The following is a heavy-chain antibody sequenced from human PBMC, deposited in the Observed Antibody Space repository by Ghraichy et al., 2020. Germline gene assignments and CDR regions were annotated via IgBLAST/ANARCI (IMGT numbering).Heavy chain of an antibody. Sequence: GINWNGGSTGYADSVKGRFTISRDNAKNSLYLQMNSLRAEDTALYYCARDSDHYYGSGRPDYYYYCMDVWGQGTTVTVSS. D-gene: IGHD3-10*01. CDR2: INWNGGST. CDR3: ARDSDHYYGSGRPDYYYYCMDV. J-gene: IGHJ6*02. V-gene: IGHV3-20*03.